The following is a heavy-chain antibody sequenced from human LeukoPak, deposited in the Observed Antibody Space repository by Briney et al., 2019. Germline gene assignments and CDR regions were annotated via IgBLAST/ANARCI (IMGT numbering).Heavy chain of an antibody. V-gene: IGHV3-21*01. CDR1: GFTFSSYS. CDR3: AHPGGYCTNGVCYRGGY. Sequence: PGGSLRLSCAASGFTFSSYSMNWVRQAPGKGLEWVSSISSSSSYIYYADSVKGRFTISRDNAKNSLYLQMNSLRAEDTAVYYCAHPGGYCTNGVCYRGGYWGQGTLVTVSS. D-gene: IGHD2-8*01. CDR2: ISSSSSYI. J-gene: IGHJ4*02.